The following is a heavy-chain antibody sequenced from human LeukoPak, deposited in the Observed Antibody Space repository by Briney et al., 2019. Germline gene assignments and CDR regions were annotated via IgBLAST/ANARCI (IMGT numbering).Heavy chain of an antibody. CDR1: GGSISRGYW. CDR2: IHHSGGT. Sequence: SGTLSLTCAVSGGSISRGYWWSWVRQPPGQRLEWIGEIHHSGGTNYNPSLKSRVTISADTSKNQFSLKLSSVTAADTALYYCAKTDTAMIKGYFDHWGQGTLVTVSS. D-gene: IGHD5-18*01. J-gene: IGHJ4*02. CDR3: AKTDTAMIKGYFDH. V-gene: IGHV4-4*02.